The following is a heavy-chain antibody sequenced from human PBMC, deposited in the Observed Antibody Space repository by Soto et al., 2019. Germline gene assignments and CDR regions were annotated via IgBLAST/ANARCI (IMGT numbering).Heavy chain of an antibody. CDR3: ARTRSFTLGFYYDGMDV. V-gene: IGHV5-51*01. Sequence: EVQLVQSGAEVKKPGESLKISCQGSGYSFASYWIGWVRQMPGKDLEWMGIIYPGDSDTRYSPSFQGQVTISADKSLRTAYLQWTSLKASGTALYYCARTRSFTLGFYYDGMDVWGQGTTVTVSS. D-gene: IGHD6-6*01. J-gene: IGHJ6*02. CDR1: GYSFASYW. CDR2: IYPGDSDT.